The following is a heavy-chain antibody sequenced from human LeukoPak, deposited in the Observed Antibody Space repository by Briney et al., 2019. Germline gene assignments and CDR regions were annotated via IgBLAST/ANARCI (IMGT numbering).Heavy chain of an antibody. D-gene: IGHD3-16*01. CDR1: GASISSSSYY. Sequence: PSETLSLTCIVSGASISSSSYYWGWIRQPPGKGLEWIGNIDYSGSTYYNPSLKSRVTISVDMSKNQFSLKLISVTAADTAVYYCARLTLGGPTTWFDPWGQGTLVTVSS. CDR3: ARLTLGGPTTWFDP. V-gene: IGHV4-39*01. J-gene: IGHJ5*02. CDR2: IDYSGST.